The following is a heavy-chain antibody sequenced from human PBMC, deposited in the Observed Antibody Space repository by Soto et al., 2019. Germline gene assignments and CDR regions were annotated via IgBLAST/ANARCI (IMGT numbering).Heavy chain of an antibody. V-gene: IGHV4-59*01. CDR3: ARELSMGGYYGMDV. Sequence: KPSETLSLTCTVSGGSISSYYWSWIRQPPGKGLEWIGYIYYSGSTNYNPSLKSRVTISVDTSKNQFSLKLSSVTAADTAVYYCARELSMGGYYGMDVWGQGTTVTVSS. J-gene: IGHJ6*02. CDR2: IYYSGST. D-gene: IGHD1-26*01. CDR1: GGSISSYY.